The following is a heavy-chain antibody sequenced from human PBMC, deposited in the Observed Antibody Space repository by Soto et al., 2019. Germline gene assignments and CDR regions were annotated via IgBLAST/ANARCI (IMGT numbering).Heavy chain of an antibody. CDR1: GYTFTGYY. D-gene: IGHD7-27*01. Sequence: ASVKVSCKASGYTFTGYYMHWVRQAPGQGLEWMGWINPNSGGTNYAQKFQGWVTMTRDTSISTAYMELSRLRSDDTAVYYCARDPKSPGAGDDAFDIWGQGTMVTVSS. CDR3: ARDPKSPGAGDDAFDI. CDR2: INPNSGGT. J-gene: IGHJ3*02. V-gene: IGHV1-2*04.